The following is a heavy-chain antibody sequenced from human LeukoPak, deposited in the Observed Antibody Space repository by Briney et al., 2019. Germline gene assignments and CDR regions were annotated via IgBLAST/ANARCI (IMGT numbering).Heavy chain of an antibody. J-gene: IGHJ6*02. D-gene: IGHD1-1*01. Sequence: GGSLRLSCAASGFTFSNAWMSRVRQAPGKGLEWVGRIKSKTDGGTTDYAAPVKGRFTISRDDSKNTLYLQMNSLKTEDTAVYYCTTDPGTYYYYGMDVWGQGTTVTVSS. CDR3: TTDPGTYYYYGMDV. CDR1: GFTFSNAW. V-gene: IGHV3-15*01. CDR2: IKSKTDGGTT.